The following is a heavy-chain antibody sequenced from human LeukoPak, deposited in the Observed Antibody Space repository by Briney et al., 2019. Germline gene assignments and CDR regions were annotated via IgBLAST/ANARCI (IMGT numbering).Heavy chain of an antibody. CDR2: FDPEDGET. J-gene: IGHJ6*02. Sequence: GASVKVSCKVSGYTLTELSMHWVRQAPGKGLEWMEGFDPEDGETIYAQKFQGRVTMTEDTSTDTAYMELSSLRSEDTAVYYCATAASIAAPLLYYYYGMDVWGQGTTVTVSS. V-gene: IGHV1-24*01. CDR1: GYTLTELS. CDR3: ATAASIAAPLLYYYYGMDV. D-gene: IGHD6-6*01.